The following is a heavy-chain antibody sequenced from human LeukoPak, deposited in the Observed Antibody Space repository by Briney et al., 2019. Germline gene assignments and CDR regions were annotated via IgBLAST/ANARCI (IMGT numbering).Heavy chain of an antibody. CDR3: ARRAVGKPFDY. J-gene: IGHJ4*02. CDR2: IYYSGST. Sequence: SETLSLTCTVSGGSISSSSYYWGWIRQPPGKELEWIGSIYYSGSTYYNPSLKSRVTISVDTSKNQFSLKLSSVTAADTAVYYCARRAVGKPFDYWGQGTLVTVSS. CDR1: GGSISSSSYY. V-gene: IGHV4-39*01. D-gene: IGHD6-19*01.